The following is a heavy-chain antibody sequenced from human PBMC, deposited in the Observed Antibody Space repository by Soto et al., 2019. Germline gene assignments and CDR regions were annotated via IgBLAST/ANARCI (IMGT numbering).Heavy chain of an antibody. CDR3: ARGIAAAGGGWFDP. D-gene: IGHD6-13*01. J-gene: IGHJ5*02. V-gene: IGHV4-34*01. CDR2: INHSGST. CDR1: GGSFSCYY. Sequence: SETLSLTCAVYGGSFSCYYWSWIRQAPGKGLEWIGEINHSGSTNYNPSLKSRVTISVDTSKNQFSLKLSSVTAADTAVYYCARGIAAAGGGWFDPWGQGTLVTVSS.